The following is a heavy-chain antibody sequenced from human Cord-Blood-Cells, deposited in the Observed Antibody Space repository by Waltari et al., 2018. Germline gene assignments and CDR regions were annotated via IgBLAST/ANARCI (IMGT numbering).Heavy chain of an antibody. Sequence: QVQLQESGPGLVKPSQTLSLTCTVSGGSISSGGYYWSWIRQHPGKGLEWIGYIYYSGSTYYNPSLKRRVTISVDTSKNQFSLKLSSGTAADTAVYYCARVAKGLELKYYFDYWGQGTLVTVSS. J-gene: IGHJ4*02. CDR1: GGSISSGGYY. D-gene: IGHD1-7*01. CDR2: IYYSGST. CDR3: ARVAKGLELKYYFDY. V-gene: IGHV4-31*03.